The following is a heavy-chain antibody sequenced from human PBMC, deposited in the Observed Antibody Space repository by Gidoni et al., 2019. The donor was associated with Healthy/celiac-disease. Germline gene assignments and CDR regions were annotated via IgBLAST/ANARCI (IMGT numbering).Heavy chain of an antibody. J-gene: IGHJ2*01. CDR3: AKGGRYDILTGYYEGYFDL. D-gene: IGHD3-9*01. Sequence: QVQLVESGGGVVQPGRSLRLSCAASGFTFSSYGMHWVRQAPGKGLEWVAVISYDGSNKYYANSVKGRFTISRDNSKNTLYLQMNSLRAEDTAVYYCAKGGRYDILTGYYEGYFDLWGRGTLVTVSS. CDR1: GFTFSSYG. V-gene: IGHV3-30*18. CDR2: ISYDGSNK.